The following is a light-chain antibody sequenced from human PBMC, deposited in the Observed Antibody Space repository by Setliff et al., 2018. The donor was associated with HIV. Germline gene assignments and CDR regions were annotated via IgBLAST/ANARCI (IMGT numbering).Light chain of an antibody. CDR1: SGSIASNY. Sequence: NFMLTQPHSVSESPGKTVTISCTRSSGSIASNYVQWYQQRPGSSPTTVIYEDNQRPSGVPDRFSGSIDSSSNSASLTISGLKTEDEADYYCQSYDFSNVLFGGGTKVTVL. J-gene: IGLJ2*01. CDR2: EDN. CDR3: QSYDFSNVL. V-gene: IGLV6-57*01.